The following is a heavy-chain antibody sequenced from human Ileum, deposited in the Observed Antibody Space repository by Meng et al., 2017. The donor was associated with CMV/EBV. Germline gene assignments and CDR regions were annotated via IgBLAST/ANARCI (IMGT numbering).Heavy chain of an antibody. V-gene: IGHV3-11*01. CDR1: FTFGYSY. J-gene: IGHJ4*02. CDR3: ARDLVPRYSVSSSTFDY. CDR2: ISRCSITI. D-gene: IGHD1-26*01. Sequence: FTFGYSYSTWIRQAPRKVLGLVSFISRCSITIYSADSVKGLFTISRDNAKTSLYLEMNNLRVEDTALYYCARDLVPRYSVSSSTFDYWGQGTLVTVSS.